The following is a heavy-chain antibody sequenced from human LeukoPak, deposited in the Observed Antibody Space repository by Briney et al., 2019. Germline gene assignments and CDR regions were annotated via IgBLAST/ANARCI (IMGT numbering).Heavy chain of an antibody. CDR2: IIPIFGTA. V-gene: IGHV1-69*13. CDR3: AREEISGWRGPFDY. D-gene: IGHD6-19*01. Sequence: RASVKVSCKASGGTFSSYAISWVRQAPGQGLEWMGGIIPIFGTANYAQKFQGRVTITAGESTSTAYMELSSLRSEDTAVYYCAREEISGWRGPFDYWGQGTLVTASS. J-gene: IGHJ4*02. CDR1: GGTFSSYA.